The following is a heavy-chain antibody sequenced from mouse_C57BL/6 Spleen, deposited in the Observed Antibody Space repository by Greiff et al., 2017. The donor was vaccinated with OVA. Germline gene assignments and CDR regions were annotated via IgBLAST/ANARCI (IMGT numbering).Heavy chain of an antibody. V-gene: IGHV1-82*01. CDR1: GYAFSSSW. CDR2: IYPGDGDT. D-gene: IGHD1-1*01. Sequence: VQLQQSGPELVKPGASVKISCKASGYAFSSSWMNWVKQRPGKGLEWIGRIYPGDGDTNYNGKFKGKATLTADKSSSTAYMQLSSLTSEDSAVYFCAVYYYGVWGTGTTVTVSS. CDR3: AVYYYGV. J-gene: IGHJ1*03.